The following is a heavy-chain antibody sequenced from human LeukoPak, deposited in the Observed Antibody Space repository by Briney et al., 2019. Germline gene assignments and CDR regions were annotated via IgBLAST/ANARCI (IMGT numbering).Heavy chain of an antibody. CDR2: ISYDGSNK. CDR3: ASELDV. Sequence: GRSLRLSCAASGFTFSSYGMHWVRQAPGRGLEWVAVISYDGSNKYYADSVKGRFTISRDNSKNTLYLQMNSLRAEDTAVYYCASELDVWGQGTTVTVSS. CDR1: GFTFSSYG. J-gene: IGHJ6*02. V-gene: IGHV3-30*03.